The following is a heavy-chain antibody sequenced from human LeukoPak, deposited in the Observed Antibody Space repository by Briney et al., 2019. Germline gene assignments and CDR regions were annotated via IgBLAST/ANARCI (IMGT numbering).Heavy chain of an antibody. CDR2: MNPNSGNT. J-gene: IGHJ4*02. V-gene: IGHV1-8*01. Sequence: ASVKVSCKASGYTFTSYDINWVRKGTAQGLGWVGWMNPNSGNTGYAQKFQSSVSMTTNTSITTAYVELSSLRSEDTAVFYCARGAPGRTCSGGRCPYFDYWGQGSLVTVSS. CDR1: GYTFTSYD. D-gene: IGHD2-15*01. CDR3: ARGAPGRTCSGGRCPYFDY.